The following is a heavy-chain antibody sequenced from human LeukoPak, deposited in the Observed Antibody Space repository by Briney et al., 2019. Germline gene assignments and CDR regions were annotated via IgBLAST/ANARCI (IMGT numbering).Heavy chain of an antibody. Sequence: GASVKVSCKASGYTFTGYYMHWVRQAPGQGLEWMGWINPNSGGTNYAQKFQGRVTMTRDTSISTAYMELSRLRSDDTAVHYCARGGQLVLTQNWFDPWGQGTLVTVSS. V-gene: IGHV1-2*02. J-gene: IGHJ5*02. D-gene: IGHD6-13*01. CDR2: INPNSGGT. CDR3: ARGGQLVLTQNWFDP. CDR1: GYTFTGYY.